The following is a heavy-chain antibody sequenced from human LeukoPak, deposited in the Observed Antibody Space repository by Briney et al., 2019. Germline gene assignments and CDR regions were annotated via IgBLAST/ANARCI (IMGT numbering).Heavy chain of an antibody. CDR2: IYTSGST. J-gene: IGHJ6*03. Sequence: SQTLSLTCTVSGGSISSGGYYWSWIRQPAGKGLEWIGRIYTSGSTNYNPSLKSRVTISVDTSKNQFSLKLSSVTAADTAVYYCARDDYSNYEGYYYYYMDVWGKGTTVTVSS. CDR3: ARDDYSNYEGYYYYYMDV. D-gene: IGHD4-11*01. CDR1: GGSISSGGYY. V-gene: IGHV4-61*02.